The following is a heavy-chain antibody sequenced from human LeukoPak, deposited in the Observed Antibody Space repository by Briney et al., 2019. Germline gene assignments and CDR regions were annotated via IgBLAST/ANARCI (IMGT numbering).Heavy chain of an antibody. D-gene: IGHD3-10*01. CDR3: AASGSFYRLDY. CDR1: GFTFSSYA. J-gene: IGHJ4*02. Sequence: GGSLRLSCAASGFTFSSYAMHWVRQAPGKGLEYVSVIAPAGVGAYYANSVRDRFITSRDNSKNTLHLQMNRLTAEDTAVYYCAASGSFYRLDYWGQGTLVTVSS. V-gene: IGHV3-64*01. CDR2: IAPAGVGA.